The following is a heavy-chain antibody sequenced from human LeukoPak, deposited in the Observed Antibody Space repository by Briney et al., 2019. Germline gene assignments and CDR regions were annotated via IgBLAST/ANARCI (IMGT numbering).Heavy chain of an antibody. Sequence: SETLSLTCTVSGGSISSYYWSWIRQPPEKGLEWIGYIYYSGSTYYNPSLKSRVTISVDTSKNQFSLKLSSVTAADTAVYYCARFSVYERYGATGYWGQGTLVTVSS. V-gene: IGHV4-59*12. CDR3: ARFSVYERYGATGY. CDR2: IYYSGST. J-gene: IGHJ4*02. CDR1: GGSISSYY. D-gene: IGHD4-17*01.